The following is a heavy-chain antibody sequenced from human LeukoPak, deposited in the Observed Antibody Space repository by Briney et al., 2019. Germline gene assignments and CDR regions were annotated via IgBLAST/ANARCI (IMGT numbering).Heavy chain of an antibody. D-gene: IGHD6-19*01. CDR3: ASGGPGLSHAFDI. J-gene: IGHJ3*02. CDR1: VYTFHRYD. Sequence: ASVKVSRKACVYTFHRYDIHWVRQATRQGCEWMGWMNPNSGNTGYAQKVQGRVTMTRNTSISTAYMELSSLRSEDTAVYYCASGGPGLSHAFDISGQGTMVTVSS. V-gene: IGHV1-8*01. CDR2: MNPNSGNT.